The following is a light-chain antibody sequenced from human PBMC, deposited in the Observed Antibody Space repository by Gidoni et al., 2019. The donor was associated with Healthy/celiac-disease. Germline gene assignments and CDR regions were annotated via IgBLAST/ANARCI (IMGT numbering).Light chain of an antibody. CDR2: DAS. CDR1: QSVSRY. V-gene: IGKV3-11*01. J-gene: IGKJ4*01. Sequence: EIVLTQSPATLSLSPGERATLSCRASQSVSRYLAWYQQKPGQAPRLLIYDASNRATGIPARFSGSGSGTDFTLTISSLEPEDFAVYYWQQRSNWPLTFGGGKKVEIK. CDR3: QQRSNWPLT.